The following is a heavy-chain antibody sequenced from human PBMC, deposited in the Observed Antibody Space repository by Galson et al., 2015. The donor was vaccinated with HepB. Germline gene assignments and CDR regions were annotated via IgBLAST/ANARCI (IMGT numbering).Heavy chain of an antibody. CDR3: ATEAPGGWLSHWYFDL. CDR1: GFTFSSYE. D-gene: IGHD6-19*01. CDR2: ISSSGSTI. V-gene: IGHV3-48*03. J-gene: IGHJ2*01. Sequence: SLRLSCAASGFTFSSYEMNWVRQAPGKGLEWVSYISSSGSTIYYADSVKGRFTISRDNSKNTLYLQMNSLRAEDTALYYCATEAPGGWLSHWYFDLWGRGTLVTVSS.